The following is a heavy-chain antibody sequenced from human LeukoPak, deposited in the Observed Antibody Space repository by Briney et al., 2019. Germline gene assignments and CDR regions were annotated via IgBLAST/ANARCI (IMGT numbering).Heavy chain of an antibody. V-gene: IGHV3-30-3*01. Sequence: PGRSLRLSCAASGFSFSDYSMHWIRQAPGKGLEWVAVVSYDGSNKYYADSVKGRFTISRDNSKNTLYLQMNSLRAEDTAVYSCARTGIVEATDYYYMDVWGKGTTVIVSS. D-gene: IGHD1-26*01. CDR3: ARTGIVEATDYYYMDV. CDR1: GFSFSDYS. CDR2: VSYDGSNK. J-gene: IGHJ6*03.